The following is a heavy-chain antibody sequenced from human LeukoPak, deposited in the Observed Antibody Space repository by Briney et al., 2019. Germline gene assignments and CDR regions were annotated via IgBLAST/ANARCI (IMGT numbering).Heavy chain of an antibody. CDR2: INWSGAST. D-gene: IGHD2-2*01. CDR3: ARASITSPFYFDY. V-gene: IGHV3-20*04. CDR1: GFAFDTHG. Sequence: GGSLRLSCTASGFAFDTHGMSWVRQVPGKGLEWVSGINWSGASTGYADPLRGRFTISRDNAKNSLYLQIDSLRAEDTALYYCARASITSPFYFDYWGRGALVAVSS. J-gene: IGHJ4*02.